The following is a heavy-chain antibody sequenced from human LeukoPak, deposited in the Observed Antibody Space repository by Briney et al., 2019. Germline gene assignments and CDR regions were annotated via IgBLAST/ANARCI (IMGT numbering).Heavy chain of an antibody. CDR2: IGPSGRST. CDR1: GFTFRTYA. D-gene: IGHD3-10*01. J-gene: IGHJ4*02. CDR3: AKDPMVRGATYDY. V-gene: IGHV3-23*01. Sequence: GGSLRLSCAASGFTFRTYAMTWGRQAPGKGLEWVSAIGPSGRSTYYADSAGGRFTISRDNSKNTLYLQMNSLRAEDTAIYYCAKDPMVRGATYDYWGQGTLVTVSS.